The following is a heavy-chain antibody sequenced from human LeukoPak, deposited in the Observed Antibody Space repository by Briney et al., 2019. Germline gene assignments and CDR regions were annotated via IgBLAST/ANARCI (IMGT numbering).Heavy chain of an antibody. Sequence: SVKVSCKASGGTFSSYAISWVRQAPGQGLEWMGGIIPIFGTANYAQKFQGRVTITTDESTSTAYMELSSLRSEDTAVYYCARGEYYCDSTGDYYYYMDVWGKGTTVTVSS. V-gene: IGHV1-69*05. CDR2: IIPIFGTA. J-gene: IGHJ6*03. CDR3: ARGEYYCDSTGDYYYYMDV. CDR1: GGTFSSYA. D-gene: IGHD3-22*01.